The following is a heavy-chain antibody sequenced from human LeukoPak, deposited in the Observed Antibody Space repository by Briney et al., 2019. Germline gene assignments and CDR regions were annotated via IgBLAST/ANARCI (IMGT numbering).Heavy chain of an antibody. CDR2: INQGGSDK. J-gene: IGHJ4*02. D-gene: IGHD1-14*01. CDR3: TRDRSRAEDD. Sequence: PGGSLRLSCAVSGFTFSEHCVSWFRQAPGKGLEWVANINQGGSDKYYVDSVKGRFTISRDNANNLLYLQMNSLRGEDTAVYYCTRDRSRAEDDWGQGTLVTVSS. V-gene: IGHV3-7*01. CDR1: GFTFSEHC.